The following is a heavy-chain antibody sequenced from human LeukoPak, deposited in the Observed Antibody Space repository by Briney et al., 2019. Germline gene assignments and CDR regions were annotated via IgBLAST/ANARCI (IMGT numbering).Heavy chain of an antibody. Sequence: SVKVSCKASGGTFSSYAISWVRQAPGQGLECMGGIIPIFGTANYAQKFQGRVTITADESTSTAYMELSSLRPEDTAVYYCAREAKGSAAAGYWGQGTLVTVSS. CDR2: IIPIFGTA. J-gene: IGHJ4*02. V-gene: IGHV1-69*13. D-gene: IGHD6-13*01. CDR3: AREAKGSAAAGY. CDR1: GGTFSSYA.